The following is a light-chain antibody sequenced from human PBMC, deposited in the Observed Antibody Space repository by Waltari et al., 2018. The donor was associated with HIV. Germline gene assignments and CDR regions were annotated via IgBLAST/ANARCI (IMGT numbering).Light chain of an antibody. V-gene: IGKV3-20*01. CDR1: PRLRSSS. CDR3: QQYGSSPWT. CDR2: GAS. Sequence: EMVLTQSPGTLSLSPGVGAPLCCRASPRLRSSSLAWYQHKPGQSPMLLIYGASTMATGIPVRFSGSGSGTDFTLTSSRLEPEDFAVYYCQQYGSSPWTFGQGTKVEI. J-gene: IGKJ1*01.